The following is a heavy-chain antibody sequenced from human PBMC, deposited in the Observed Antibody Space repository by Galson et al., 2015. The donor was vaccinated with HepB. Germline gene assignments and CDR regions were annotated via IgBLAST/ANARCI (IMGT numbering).Heavy chain of an antibody. V-gene: IGHV3-33*01. Sequence: SLRLSCAPSGFTFSNFGMHWVRQAPGKGLEWVAVIWYNGNNKDYAESVKGRFTTSRDNSKNTLYLQMNSLRAEDTAVYYCARGRAYTMSSRYWYLDLWGRGTLVTVSS. CDR3: ARGRAYTMSSRYWYLDL. CDR2: IWYNGNNK. CDR1: GFTFSNFG. J-gene: IGHJ2*01. D-gene: IGHD6-6*01.